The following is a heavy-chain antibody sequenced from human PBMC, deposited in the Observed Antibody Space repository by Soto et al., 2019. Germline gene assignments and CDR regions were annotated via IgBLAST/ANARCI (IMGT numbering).Heavy chain of an antibody. Sequence: SQTLSLTCAISGDSVSSNSAAWNWIRQSPSRGLEWLGRTYYRSKWYNDYAVSVKSRITINPDTSKNQFSLQLNSVTPEDTAVYYCARDHSDYGDYPIHNWFDPWGQGTLVTVSS. V-gene: IGHV6-1*01. CDR3: ARDHSDYGDYPIHNWFDP. CDR1: GDSVSSNSAA. D-gene: IGHD4-17*01. J-gene: IGHJ5*02. CDR2: TYYRSKWYN.